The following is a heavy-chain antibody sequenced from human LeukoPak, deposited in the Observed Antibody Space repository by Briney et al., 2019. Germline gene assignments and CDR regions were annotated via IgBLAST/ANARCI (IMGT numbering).Heavy chain of an antibody. Sequence: PSETLSLTCTVSGGSISSYCWSWIRQPPGKGLEWIGYVYYTGTTNYNPSLSSRVSISVDTSKDQFSLILTSVTAADTAVYFCAREIGYCAGGSSYFGAFDMWGQGTKVRVSS. CDR1: GGSISSYC. V-gene: IGHV4-59*12. CDR3: AREIGYCAGGSSYFGAFDM. CDR2: VYYTGTT. J-gene: IGHJ3*02. D-gene: IGHD2-8*02.